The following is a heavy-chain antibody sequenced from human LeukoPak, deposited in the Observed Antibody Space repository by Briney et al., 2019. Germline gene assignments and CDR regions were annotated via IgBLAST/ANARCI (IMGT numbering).Heavy chain of an antibody. D-gene: IGHD2-2*01. J-gene: IGHJ2*01. V-gene: IGHV3-23*01. CDR1: GFTFSSYA. CDR2: ISGSGGST. Sequence: GGSLRLSCAASGFTFSSYAMSWVRQAPGKGLEWVSAISGSGGSTYYADSVKGRFTISRDNSKNTLYLQMNSLRAEDTAVYYCAKFKEYCSSTSCYPRDWYFDLWGRGTLVTVSS. CDR3: AKFKEYCSSTSCYPRDWYFDL.